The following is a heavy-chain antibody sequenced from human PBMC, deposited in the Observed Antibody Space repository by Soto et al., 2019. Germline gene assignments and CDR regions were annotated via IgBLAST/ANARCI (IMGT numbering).Heavy chain of an antibody. CDR2: IYYSGST. CDR3: ARAGPTRFDP. CDR1: GGSISSYY. J-gene: IGHJ5*02. Sequence: AETLSLTCTVSGGSISSYYWSWIRQPPGKGLEWIGYIYYSGSTNYNPSLKSRVTISVDTSKNQFSLKLSSVTAADTAVYYCARAGPTRFDPWGQGTLVTVSS. D-gene: IGHD3-10*01. V-gene: IGHV4-59*01.